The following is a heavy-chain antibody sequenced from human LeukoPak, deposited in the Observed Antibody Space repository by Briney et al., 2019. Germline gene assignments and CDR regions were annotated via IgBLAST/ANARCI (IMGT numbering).Heavy chain of an antibody. Sequence: PGRSLRLSCAASGFTFSSYAMHWVRQAPGKGLEWVAGISYDGSNKYYADSVKGRFTISRDNSKNTLYLQMNSLRAEDTAVYYCARGLYYFDYWGQGTLVTVSS. CDR1: GFTFSSYA. CDR3: ARGLYYFDY. J-gene: IGHJ4*02. CDR2: ISYDGSNK. V-gene: IGHV3-30*04.